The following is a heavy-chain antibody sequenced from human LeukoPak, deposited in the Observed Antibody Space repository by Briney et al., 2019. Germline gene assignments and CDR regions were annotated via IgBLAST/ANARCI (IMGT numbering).Heavy chain of an antibody. J-gene: IGHJ5*02. CDR2: IYYSGST. V-gene: IGHV4-59*08. CDR3: ARLPHHSSSLNWFDP. D-gene: IGHD6-13*01. Sequence: PSETLSLTCTVSGGSISSYYWSWIRQPPGKGLEWIGYIYYSGSTNYNPPLKSRVTISVDTSKNQFSLKLSSVTAADTAVYYCARLPHHSSSLNWFDPWGQGTLVTVSS. CDR1: GGSISSYY.